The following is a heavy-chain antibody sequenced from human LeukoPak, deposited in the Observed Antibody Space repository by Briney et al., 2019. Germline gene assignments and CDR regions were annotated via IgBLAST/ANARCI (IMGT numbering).Heavy chain of an antibody. CDR1: GGSISSSNW. Sequence: SGTLSLTCAVSGGSISSSNWWSWVRQPPGKGLEWIGYIYYSGSTNYNPSLKSRVTISVDTSKNQFSLKLSSVTAADTAVYYCARDRGCSSTSCYAEVVYGMDVWGKGTTVTVSS. CDR3: ARDRGCSSTSCYAEVVYGMDV. CDR2: IYYSGST. D-gene: IGHD2-2*01. V-gene: IGHV4-4*02. J-gene: IGHJ6*04.